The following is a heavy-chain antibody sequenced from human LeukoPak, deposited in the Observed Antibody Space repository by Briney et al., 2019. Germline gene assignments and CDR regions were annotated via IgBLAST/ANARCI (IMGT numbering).Heavy chain of an antibody. D-gene: IGHD2-2*03. CDR3: AKTGYCSSTSCSIYYFDY. J-gene: IGHJ4*02. CDR1: GFTFSSYG. CDR2: IRYDGSNK. V-gene: IGHV3-30*02. Sequence: GGSLRLSCAAPGFTFSSYGMHWVRQAPGKGLEWVAFIRYDGSNKYYADSVKGRFTISRDNSKNTLYLQMNSLRAEDTAVYYCAKTGYCSSTSCSIYYFDYWGQGTLVTVSS.